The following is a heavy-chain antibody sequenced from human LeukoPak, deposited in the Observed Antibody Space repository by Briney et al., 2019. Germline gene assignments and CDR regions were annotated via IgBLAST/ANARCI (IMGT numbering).Heavy chain of an antibody. D-gene: IGHD5-24*01. CDR1: GVSISSNY. CDR3: ATLRDGYEFDY. Sequence: SETLSLTCTVSGVSISSNYWSWIRQPPGKGLEWIGYIYNGGSTNYNPSLKSRVTISVDTSKKQFSPKLTSVTAADTAVYYCATLRDGYEFDYWGQGTLVTVSS. V-gene: IGHV4-59*01. CDR2: IYNGGST. J-gene: IGHJ4*02.